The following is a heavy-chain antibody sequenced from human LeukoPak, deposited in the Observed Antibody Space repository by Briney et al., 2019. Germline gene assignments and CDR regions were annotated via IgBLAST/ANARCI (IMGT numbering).Heavy chain of an antibody. Sequence: GGSLRLSCAAPGFTFSSYSMNWVRQAPGKGLEWVSSISSSSSYIYYADSVKGRFTISRDNAKNSLYLQMNSLRAEDTAVYYCARIAARGFDYWGQGTLVTVSS. V-gene: IGHV3-21*01. D-gene: IGHD6-6*01. CDR3: ARIAARGFDY. CDR2: ISSSSSYI. J-gene: IGHJ4*02. CDR1: GFTFSSYS.